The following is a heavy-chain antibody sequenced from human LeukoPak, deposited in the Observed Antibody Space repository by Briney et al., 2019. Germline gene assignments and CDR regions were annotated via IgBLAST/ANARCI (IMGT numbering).Heavy chain of an antibody. D-gene: IGHD3-22*01. Sequence: GGSLRPSCAASGFTFSSYSMNWVRQAPGKGLEWVSVIYSGGNTYYADSVKGRFTISRDNSKNTLYLQMTSLRAEDTAVYYCARADYYDSSGYNDYWGQGTLVTVSS. CDR2: IYSGGNT. J-gene: IGHJ4*02. CDR1: GFTFSSYS. CDR3: ARADYYDSSGYNDY. V-gene: IGHV3-53*01.